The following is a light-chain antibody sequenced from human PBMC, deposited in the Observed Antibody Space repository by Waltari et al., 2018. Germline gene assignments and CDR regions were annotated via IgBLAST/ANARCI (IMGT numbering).Light chain of an antibody. CDR2: KAS. CDR1: QGISNS. Sequence: DIQMTQSPSSLSASVGDRVTITCQASQGISNSLAWYQQKPGKVPKLLIYKASTLQTGGPSRFSGIESGTVFTITISSLQPEDFGTYYSQHGYAIPWTFGQGTKVEIK. J-gene: IGKJ1*01. V-gene: IGKV1-27*01. CDR3: QHGYAIPWT.